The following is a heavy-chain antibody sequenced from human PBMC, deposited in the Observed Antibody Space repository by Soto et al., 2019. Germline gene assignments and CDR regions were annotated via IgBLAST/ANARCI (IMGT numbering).Heavy chain of an antibody. CDR1: GFTFSSYW. J-gene: IGHJ6*02. V-gene: IGHV3-7*01. Sequence: GGSLRLSCAASGFTFSSYWMSWVRQAPGKGLEWVANIKQDGSEKYYVDSVKGRFTISRDNAKNSLYLQMNSLRAEDTAVYYCARDDAPATASNYYYYGMDVWGQGTTVTVSS. CDR2: IKQDGSEK. D-gene: IGHD2-2*01. CDR3: ARDDAPATASNYYYYGMDV.